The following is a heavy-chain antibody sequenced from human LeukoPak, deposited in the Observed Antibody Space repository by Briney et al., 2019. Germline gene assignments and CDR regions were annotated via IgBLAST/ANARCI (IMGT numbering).Heavy chain of an antibody. CDR3: AVLGNYALDY. J-gene: IGHJ4*02. CDR1: GGSISSSSYY. Sequence: PSETLSLTCTVSGGSISSSSYYWGWIRQPPGKGLEWIGSIYHSGSTNYNPSLKSRVTTSVDTSRNQFSLNLSSVTAADTAVYYCAVLGNYALDYWGQGTLVTVSS. CDR2: IYHSGST. V-gene: IGHV4-39*07. D-gene: IGHD3-16*01.